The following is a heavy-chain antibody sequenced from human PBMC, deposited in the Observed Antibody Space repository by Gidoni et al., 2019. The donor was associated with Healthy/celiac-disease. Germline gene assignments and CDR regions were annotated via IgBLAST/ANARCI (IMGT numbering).Heavy chain of an antibody. CDR3: AKDQLWFGEFSP. D-gene: IGHD3-10*01. V-gene: IGHV3-23*01. J-gene: IGHJ5*02. CDR1: GFPFSSYA. CDR2: ISGSGGST. Sequence: EVQLLESGGGLVQPGGSLRLSCPASGFPFSSYAMSWVRQAPGKGLEWVSAISGSGGSTYYADSVKGRFTISRDNSKNTLYLQMNSLRAEDTAVYYCAKDQLWFGEFSPWGQGTLVTVSS.